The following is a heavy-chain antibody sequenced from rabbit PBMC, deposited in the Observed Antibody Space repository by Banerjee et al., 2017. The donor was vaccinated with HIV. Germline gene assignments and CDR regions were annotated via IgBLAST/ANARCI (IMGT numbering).Heavy chain of an antibody. CDR2: IAAGISSNT. CDR3: ARVTGYGSTSGHPTRLDL. D-gene: IGHD1-1*01. Sequence: QEQLEESGGDLVKPEGSLTLTCTASGFSYSTHYCICWVRQAPGKGLEWIACIAAGISSNTYYASWAKGQFTISKTSSTTVTLQMTSLTAADTATYFCARVTGYGSTSGHPTRLDLWGQGTLVTVS. J-gene: IGHJ3*01. CDR1: GFSYSTHYC. V-gene: IGHV1S45*01.